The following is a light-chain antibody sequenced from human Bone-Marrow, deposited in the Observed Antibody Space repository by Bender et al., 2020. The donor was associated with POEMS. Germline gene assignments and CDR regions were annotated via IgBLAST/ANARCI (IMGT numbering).Light chain of an antibody. CDR2: EVN. CDR3: TLYLGDDTYV. J-gene: IGLJ1*01. Sequence: QSALTQPASVSGSPGQSITISCTGTSSDVGSYNLVSWYQQHPGKAPKLMIYEVNKRPSGVSSRFSGSKSGSTASLTISGLQAEDEADYYCTLYLGDDTYVFGSGTQVFVL. V-gene: IGLV2-23*02. CDR1: SSDVGSYNL.